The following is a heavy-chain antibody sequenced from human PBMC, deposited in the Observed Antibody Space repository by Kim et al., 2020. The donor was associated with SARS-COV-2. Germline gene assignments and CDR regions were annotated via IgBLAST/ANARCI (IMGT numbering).Heavy chain of an antibody. Sequence: ASVKVSCKASGYTFTDYYIHWVRQAPGQRLEWMGWINPNSGGTNYARKFQGRVTMTRDTSISTAYMELSRLRSDDTAVYFCARGFYMVRGVIDSWRYALGNWGQGTLVTVSS. CDR3: ARGFYMVRGVIDSWRYALGN. D-gene: IGHD3-10*01. J-gene: IGHJ4*02. V-gene: IGHV1-2*02. CDR1: GYTFTDYY. CDR2: INPNSGGT.